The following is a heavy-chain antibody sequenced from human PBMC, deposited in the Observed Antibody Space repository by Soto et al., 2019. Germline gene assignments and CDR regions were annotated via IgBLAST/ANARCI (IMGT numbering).Heavy chain of an antibody. CDR1: GFTFSSYS. CDR2: ISSSSSYI. Sequence: EVQLVESGGGLVKPGGSLRLSCAASGFTFSSYSMNWVRQAPGKGLEWVSSISSSSSYIYYADSVKGRFTISGDNAKNSLYLQMNSLRAEDTAVYYCARDSYYDFWSGYYTGGPDYYYMDVWGKGTTVTVSS. J-gene: IGHJ6*03. CDR3: ARDSYYDFWSGYYTGGPDYYYMDV. V-gene: IGHV3-21*01. D-gene: IGHD3-3*01.